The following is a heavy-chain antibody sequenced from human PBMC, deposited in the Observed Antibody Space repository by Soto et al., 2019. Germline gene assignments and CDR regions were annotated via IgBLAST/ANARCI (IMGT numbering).Heavy chain of an antibody. CDR3: AKEGGLSGSYYISSSYYFDY. CDR1: GFTFSSYG. CDR2: ISYDGSNT. J-gene: IGHJ4*02. V-gene: IGHV3-30*18. D-gene: IGHD1-26*01. Sequence: QVQLVESGGGVVQPGRSLRLSCVASGFTFSSYGMHWVRQAPGKGLEWVAIISYDGSNTYYADSVKGRFTISRDNSKNTXYXKMNSRRAEDTSVYYCAKEGGLSGSYYISSSYYFDYWGQGTLVTVSS.